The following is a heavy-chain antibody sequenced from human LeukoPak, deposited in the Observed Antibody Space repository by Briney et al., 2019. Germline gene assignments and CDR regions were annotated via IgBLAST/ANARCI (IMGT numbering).Heavy chain of an antibody. CDR1: GFTFSSYW. Sequence: PGGSLRLSCAASGFTFSSYWMSWVRQAPGKGLEWVANIKQDGSEKYYVDSVKGRFTISRDNAKNSLYLQMNSLRAEDTAVYYCARDLRCSYGSGDYYYGMDVWGQGTTVTVSS. V-gene: IGHV3-7*01. CDR3: ARDLRCSYGSGDYYYGMDV. J-gene: IGHJ6*02. D-gene: IGHD5-18*01. CDR2: IKQDGSEK.